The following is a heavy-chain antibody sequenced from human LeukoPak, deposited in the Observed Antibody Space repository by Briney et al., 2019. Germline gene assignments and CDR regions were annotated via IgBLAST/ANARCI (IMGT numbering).Heavy chain of an antibody. CDR1: GFTFSSYA. CDR3: AREVAYSPNWFDP. J-gene: IGHJ5*02. Sequence: GGSLRLSCAASGFTFSSYAMHWVRQAPGKGLEWVAVISYDGSNKYYADSVKVRFTISRDNSKNTLYLQMNSLRAEDTAVYYCAREVAYSPNWFDPWGQGTLVTVSS. V-gene: IGHV3-30-3*01. D-gene: IGHD3-16*01. CDR2: ISYDGSNK.